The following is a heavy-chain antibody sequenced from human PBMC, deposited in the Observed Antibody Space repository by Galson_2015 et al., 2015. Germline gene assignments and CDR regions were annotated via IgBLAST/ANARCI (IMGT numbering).Heavy chain of an antibody. CDR2: ISGSGGNT. CDR3: AKIKKTGLDVAADS. J-gene: IGHJ1*01. D-gene: IGHD6-13*01. V-gene: IGHV3-23*01. CDR1: GFTFETYA. Sequence: SLRLSCAASGFTFETYAMSWVRQAPGKGLEWVSAISGSGGNTFYADSVKGRFTISRNNSLNTIYVQMNNVRAEDTAVYYCAKIKKTGLDVAADSWRQGTLVTVSS.